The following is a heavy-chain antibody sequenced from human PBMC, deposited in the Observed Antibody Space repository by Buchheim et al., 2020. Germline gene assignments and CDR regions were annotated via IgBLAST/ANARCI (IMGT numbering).Heavy chain of an antibody. D-gene: IGHD5-12*01. CDR3: ASNSGYDLLDVDY. CDR1: GFTFSSYG. CDR2: IWYDGSNT. Sequence: VQLVESGGGVVQPGRSLRLSCAASGFTFSSYGMHWVRQAPGKGLEWVAVIWYDGSNTYYADSVKGRFTISRDNSKNTLYLQMNSLRDEDTAVYYCASNSGYDLLDVDYWSQGTL. V-gene: IGHV3-33*01. J-gene: IGHJ4*02.